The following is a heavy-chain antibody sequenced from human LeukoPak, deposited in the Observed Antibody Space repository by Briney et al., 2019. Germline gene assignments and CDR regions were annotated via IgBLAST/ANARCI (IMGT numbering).Heavy chain of an antibody. Sequence: PGGSLRLSCTASGFTFGDYAMSWFRQAPGKGLEWVGFIRSKAYGGTTEYAASVKGRFTISRDDSKSIAYLQMNSLKTEDTAVYYCTRDRDAPYYYDSSGYYFDYWGQGTLVTVSS. CDR2: IRSKAYGGTT. CDR3: TRDRDAPYYYDSSGYYFDY. J-gene: IGHJ4*02. CDR1: GFTFGDYA. D-gene: IGHD3-22*01. V-gene: IGHV3-49*03.